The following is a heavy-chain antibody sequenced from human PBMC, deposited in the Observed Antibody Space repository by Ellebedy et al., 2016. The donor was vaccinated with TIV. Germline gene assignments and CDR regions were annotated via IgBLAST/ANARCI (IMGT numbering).Heavy chain of an antibody. CDR2: INWNGGST. CDR3: ARGSRYYDSSGPLGSFDY. V-gene: IGHV3-20*03. CDR1: GFTFDDYG. J-gene: IGHJ4*02. Sequence: GGSLRLXXAASGFTFDDYGMSWVRQAPGKGLEWVSGINWNGGSTGYADSVKGRFTISRDNAKNSLYLQMNSLRAEDTALYYCARGSRYYDSSGPLGSFDYWGQGTLVTVSS. D-gene: IGHD3-22*01.